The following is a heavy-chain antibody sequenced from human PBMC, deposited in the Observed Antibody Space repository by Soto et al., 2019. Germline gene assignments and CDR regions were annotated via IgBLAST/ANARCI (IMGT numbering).Heavy chain of an antibody. V-gene: IGHV5-10-1*01. Sequence: GESLKISCKGSGYSFTSYWISWVRQMPGKGLEWMGRIDPSDSYTNYSPSFQGHVTISADKSISTAYLQWSSLKASDTAMYYCARPGPIAAAGSRYYYYGMDVWGQGTTVTSP. CDR3: ARPGPIAAAGSRYYYYGMDV. J-gene: IGHJ6*02. CDR2: IDPSDSYT. CDR1: GYSFTSYW. D-gene: IGHD6-13*01.